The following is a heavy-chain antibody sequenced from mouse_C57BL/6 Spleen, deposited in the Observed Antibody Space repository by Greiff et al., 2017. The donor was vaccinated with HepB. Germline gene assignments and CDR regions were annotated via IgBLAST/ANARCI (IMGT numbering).Heavy chain of an antibody. CDR1: GFTFSDYG. CDR3: ARQGGYYDYDDAMDY. V-gene: IGHV5-17*01. Sequence: DVMLVESGGGLVKPGGSLKLSCAASGFTFSDYGMHWVRQAPEKGLEWVAYISSGSSTIYYADTVKGRFTISRDNAKNTLFLQMTSLRSEDTAMYYCARQGGYYDYDDAMDYWGQGTSVTVSS. D-gene: IGHD2-4*01. J-gene: IGHJ4*01. CDR2: ISSGSSTI.